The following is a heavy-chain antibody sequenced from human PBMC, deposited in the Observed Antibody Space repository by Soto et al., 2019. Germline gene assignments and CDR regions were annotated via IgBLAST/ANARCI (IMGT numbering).Heavy chain of an antibody. J-gene: IGHJ4*02. D-gene: IGHD4-17*01. V-gene: IGHV3-21*01. Sequence: PGGSLRLSCAASGFTFSSYSMNWVRQAPGKGLEWVSSISSSSSYIYYADSVKGRFTISRDNAKNSLYLQMNSLRAEDTAVYYCARDRGIRVYGDYVWVDYWGQGTLVTVSS. CDR3: ARDRGIRVYGDYVWVDY. CDR1: GFTFSSYS. CDR2: ISSSSSYI.